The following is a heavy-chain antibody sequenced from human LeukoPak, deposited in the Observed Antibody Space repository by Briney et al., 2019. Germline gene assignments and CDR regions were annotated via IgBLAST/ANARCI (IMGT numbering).Heavy chain of an antibody. CDR1: GFTFSNYV. CDR3: VSSYDFWSAYDF. D-gene: IGHD3-3*01. V-gene: IGHV3-23*01. J-gene: IGHJ3*01. Sequence: GGSLRLSCAASGFTFSNYVMTWVRQAPGKGLEGVSGISGSGGSTYYADSVKGRITISRDSSKSTLYLQMNSLRAEDTALYYCVSSYDFWSAYDFWGQGTMVTVSS. CDR2: ISGSGGST.